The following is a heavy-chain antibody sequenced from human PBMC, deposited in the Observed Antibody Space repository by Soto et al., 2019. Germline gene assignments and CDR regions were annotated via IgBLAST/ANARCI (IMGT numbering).Heavy chain of an antibody. V-gene: IGHV3-23*01. J-gene: IGHJ4*02. CDR2: ISGSGITT. CDR1: GFTFSSYA. Sequence: EVQLSESGGGLVQSGGSLRLSCAASGFTFSSYAMSWVRQTPAKGLEWVSGISGSGITTDYADSVKGRFAISRDNSKNTLYLQMNSLRAEDTAVYYCALGVYNYDFWGQGTLVTVSS. D-gene: IGHD5-12*01. CDR3: ALGVYNYDF.